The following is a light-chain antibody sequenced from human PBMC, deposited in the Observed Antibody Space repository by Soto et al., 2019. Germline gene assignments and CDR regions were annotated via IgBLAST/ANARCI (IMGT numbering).Light chain of an antibody. CDR2: GAS. CDR1: QSVSSY. CDR3: QQYNNWPRT. V-gene: IGKV3-15*01. Sequence: EIVLTQSPATVSLSPGERATLSCRASQSVSSYLAWYQQKPGQAPRLLIYGASTRATGIPARFSGSGSGTEFTLTISSLQSEDFAVYYCQQYNNWPRTFGQGTKVDI. J-gene: IGKJ1*01.